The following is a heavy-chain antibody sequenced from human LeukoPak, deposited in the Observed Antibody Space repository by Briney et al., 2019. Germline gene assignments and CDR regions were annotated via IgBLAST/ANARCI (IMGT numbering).Heavy chain of an antibody. CDR2: IWYDGSNK. CDR1: GFTFSSYG. V-gene: IGHV3-33*06. CDR3: AKEHYSGYDLFDY. Sequence: PGRSLRLSCAASGFTFSSYGMHWVRQAPGKGLEWVAVIWYDGSNKYYADSVKGRFTISRDDSKNTLYLQMNCLRAEDTAVYYCAKEHYSGYDLFDYWGQGTLVTVSS. J-gene: IGHJ4*02. D-gene: IGHD5-12*01.